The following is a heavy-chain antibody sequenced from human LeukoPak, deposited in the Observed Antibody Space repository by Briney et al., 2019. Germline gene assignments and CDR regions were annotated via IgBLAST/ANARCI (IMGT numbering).Heavy chain of an antibody. D-gene: IGHD2-21*02. V-gene: IGHV4-61*02. CDR2: IYTSGST. Sequence: SETLSLTCTVSGGSISSGSYYWSWIRQPAGKGLEWIGRIYTSGSTNYNPSLKSRVTISVDTSKNQFSLKLSSVTAADTAVYYCARDLDCGGDCYSPTYYFDYWGQGTLVTVSS. CDR1: GGSISSGSYY. J-gene: IGHJ4*02. CDR3: ARDLDCGGDCYSPTYYFDY.